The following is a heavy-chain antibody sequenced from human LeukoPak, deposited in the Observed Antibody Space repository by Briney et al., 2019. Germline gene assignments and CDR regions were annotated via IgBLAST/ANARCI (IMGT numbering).Heavy chain of an antibody. Sequence: ASVTVSCKASGYTFTGYYMHWVRQAPGQGLEWMGRINPNSGGTNYAQKFQGRVTMTRDTSTSTVYMELSSLRSEDTAVYYCARGSAVAGMDVWGQGTTVTVSS. V-gene: IGHV1-2*06. CDR3: ARGSAVAGMDV. CDR2: INPNSGGT. D-gene: IGHD6-19*01. CDR1: GYTFTGYY. J-gene: IGHJ6*02.